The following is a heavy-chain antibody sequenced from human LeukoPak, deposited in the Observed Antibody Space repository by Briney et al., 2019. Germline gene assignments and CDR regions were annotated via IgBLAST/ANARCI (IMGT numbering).Heavy chain of an antibody. CDR1: GFTFSSYS. V-gene: IGHV3-48*02. CDR2: ISSSSSTI. D-gene: IGHD6-13*01. J-gene: IGHJ3*02. Sequence: GGSLRLSCAASGFTFSSYSMNWVRQAPGKGLEWVSYISSSSSTIYYADSVKGRFTISRDNAKNSLYLQMNSLRDEDTAVYYRARARSIAAAGTSDDAFDIWGQGTMVTVSS. CDR3: ARARSIAAAGTSDDAFDI.